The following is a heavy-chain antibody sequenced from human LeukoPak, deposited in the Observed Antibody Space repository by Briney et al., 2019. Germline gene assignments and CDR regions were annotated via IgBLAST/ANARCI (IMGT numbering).Heavy chain of an antibody. D-gene: IGHD6-13*01. V-gene: IGHV3-30*02. Sequence: GGSLRLSCAASGFTFNNFGMHWVRQAPGKGLEWVAFIRYDGSSKNYADSVKGRFTISRDNAKNSLYLQMNSLRAEDTAVYYCARVAAAGPSDWFDPWGQGTLVTVSS. CDR1: GFTFNNFG. J-gene: IGHJ5*02. CDR2: IRYDGSSK. CDR3: ARVAAAGPSDWFDP.